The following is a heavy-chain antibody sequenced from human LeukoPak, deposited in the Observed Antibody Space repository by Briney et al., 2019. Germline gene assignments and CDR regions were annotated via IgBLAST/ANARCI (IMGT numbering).Heavy chain of an antibody. J-gene: IGHJ4*02. CDR3: ARQAKGVLDY. CDR1: GGSFSGYY. D-gene: IGHD1-1*01. V-gene: IGHV4-34*01. CDR2: INHSGST. Sequence: SETLSLTCAVYGGSFSGYYWSWIRQPPGKGLEWIGEINHSGSTNYNPSLKSRVPISVDTSKNQFSLKLSSVTAADTAVYYCARQAKGVLDYWGQGTLVTVSS.